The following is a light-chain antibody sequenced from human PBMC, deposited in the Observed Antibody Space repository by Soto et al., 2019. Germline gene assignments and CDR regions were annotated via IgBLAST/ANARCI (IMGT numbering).Light chain of an antibody. Sequence: QSALTQPPSASGSPGQSVTISCTGTSSDDGGYNYISWYQHHPGKAPKLMIYEVSQRPSGVPDRFSGSKSGNTASLTVSGLQAEDEADYYCSSYAGSNNRGVFGSGTKLTVL. CDR2: EVS. V-gene: IGLV2-8*01. CDR1: SSDDGGYNY. CDR3: SSYAGSNNRGV. J-gene: IGLJ1*01.